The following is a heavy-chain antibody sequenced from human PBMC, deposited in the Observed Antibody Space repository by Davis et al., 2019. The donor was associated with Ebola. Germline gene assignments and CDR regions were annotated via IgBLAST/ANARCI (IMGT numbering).Heavy chain of an antibody. J-gene: IGHJ4*02. CDR3: ARAGNVATVYDY. V-gene: IGHV4-31*03. CDR2: INYGGNT. Sequence: MPSETLSLTCTVSGGSISSGGYFWGWVRQHPGKGLEWVGYINYGGNTFYNPSLNSRVSISADTSKNQFSLSLSSVTAADTAVYYCARAGNVATVYDYWGQGTLVTVSS. CDR1: GGSISSGGYF. D-gene: IGHD2-21*01.